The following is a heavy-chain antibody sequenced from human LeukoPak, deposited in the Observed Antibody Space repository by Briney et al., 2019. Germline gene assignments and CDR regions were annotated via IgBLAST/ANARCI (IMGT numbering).Heavy chain of an antibody. Sequence: GGSLRLSCAASGFIISDYYMSWIRQAPGKGREWISYISSRSGTIYYADSVKGRFTISRDIPHNSLYLQMNSLRADDTAVYYCASAIVATDQDPPFDYWGQGTLVTVSS. CDR1: GFIISDYY. CDR3: ASAIVATDQDPPFDY. J-gene: IGHJ4*02. CDR2: ISSRSGTI. V-gene: IGHV3-11*01. D-gene: IGHD5-12*01.